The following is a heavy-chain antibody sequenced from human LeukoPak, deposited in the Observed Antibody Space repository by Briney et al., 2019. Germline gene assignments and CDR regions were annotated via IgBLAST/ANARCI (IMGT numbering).Heavy chain of an antibody. CDR1: GFTFSSYE. D-gene: IGHD3-22*01. CDR2: ISSSGSTI. V-gene: IGHV3-48*03. J-gene: IGHJ4*02. CDR3: ARVGYDSIGYSIDY. Sequence: GGSLRLSCAASGFTFSSYEMNWVRQAPGKGLEWVSYISSSGSTIYYADSVKGRFTISRDNAKNSLYLQMNSLRAEDTAVYYCARVGYDSIGYSIDYWGQGTLVTVSS.